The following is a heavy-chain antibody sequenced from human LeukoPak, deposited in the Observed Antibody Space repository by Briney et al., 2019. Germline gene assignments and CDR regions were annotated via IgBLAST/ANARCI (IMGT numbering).Heavy chain of an antibody. CDR3: ARAKDYGDAFDI. J-gene: IGHJ3*02. CDR2: IYYSGST. V-gene: IGHV4-59*01. CDR1: GGSISTYY. Sequence: SETLSLTCTVSGGSISTYYWTWIRQPPGKGLEWIGDIYYSGSTNYNPSLKSRVTISVDTSKNQFSLKVSSVTAADTAVYYCARAKDYGDAFDIWGQGTMVTVSS. D-gene: IGHD4-17*01.